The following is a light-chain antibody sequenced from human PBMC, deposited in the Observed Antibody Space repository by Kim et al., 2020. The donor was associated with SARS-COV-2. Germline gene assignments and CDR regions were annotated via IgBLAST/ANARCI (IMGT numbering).Light chain of an antibody. CDR3: QQYSDWPLT. CDR1: QSVSSY. Sequence: EIVLTQSPGTLSLSPGERATLSCRASQSVSSYYLAWYQQKPGQPPGLLIYDTSTRATGIPARFSGSGSGTDFTLTISSLQSEDFALYYCQQYSDWPLTFGGGTKVDFK. CDR2: DTS. J-gene: IGKJ4*01. V-gene: IGKV3-15*01.